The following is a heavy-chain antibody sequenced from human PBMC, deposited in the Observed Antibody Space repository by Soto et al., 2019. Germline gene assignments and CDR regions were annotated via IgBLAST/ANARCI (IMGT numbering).Heavy chain of an antibody. CDR2: IYYSGST. CDR1: GGSISSYY. J-gene: IGHJ4*02. V-gene: IGHV4-59*01. D-gene: IGHD3-10*01. CDR3: ARGQYYYGSGSSYYFDY. Sequence: SETLSLTCTVSGGSISSYYWSWIRQPPGKGLEWIGYIYYSGSTNYNPSLKSRVTISVDTSKNQFSLKLSSVTAADTAVYYCARGQYYYGSGSSYYFDYWGQGTLATVSS.